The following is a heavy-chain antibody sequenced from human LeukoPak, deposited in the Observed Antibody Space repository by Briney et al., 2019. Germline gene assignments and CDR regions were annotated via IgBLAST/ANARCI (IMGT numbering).Heavy chain of an antibody. CDR1: GYTFTSHY. CDR3: ARDSGEGNWFDP. J-gene: IGHJ5*02. Sequence: GASVKVSCKASGYTFTSHYMHWVRQAPGQGLEWMGIINPSGGSTSYAQKFQGRVTMTRDTSTSTVYMELSSLRSEDTAVYYCARDSGEGNWFDPWGQGTLITVSS. CDR2: INPSGGST. D-gene: IGHD4-17*01. V-gene: IGHV1-46*01.